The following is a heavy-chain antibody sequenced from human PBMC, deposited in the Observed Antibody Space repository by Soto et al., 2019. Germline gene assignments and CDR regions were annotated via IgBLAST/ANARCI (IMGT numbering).Heavy chain of an antibody. D-gene: IGHD2-2*01. J-gene: IGHJ5*02. Sequence: QVQLVQSGAEVKKPGSSVKVSCKASGGTFSSYAISWVRQAPGQGLEWMGGIIPIFGTANYAQKFQGRVTITADESTSTAYMELSSLRSEDTAVYYCAREGFVVVPAAMAGDNWFDPWGQGTLVTVSS. CDR1: GGTFSSYA. CDR2: IIPIFGTA. CDR3: AREGFVVVPAAMAGDNWFDP. V-gene: IGHV1-69*01.